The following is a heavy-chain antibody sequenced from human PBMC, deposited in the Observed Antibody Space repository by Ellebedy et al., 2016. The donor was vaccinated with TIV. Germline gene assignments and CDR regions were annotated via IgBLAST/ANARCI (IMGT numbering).Heavy chain of an antibody. V-gene: IGHV3-64D*09. CDR2: ISGNGGST. CDR3: TGPIGGTTLEY. Sequence: GESLKISCSGSGFTFSTYAMHWVRQAPGKGLEYVSAISGNGGSTYYADSVKGRFTISRDNSQNSLYLQMSSLRAEDTSVYYCTGPIGGTTLEYWGQGTLVTVSS. D-gene: IGHD3-16*01. CDR1: GFTFSTYA. J-gene: IGHJ4*02.